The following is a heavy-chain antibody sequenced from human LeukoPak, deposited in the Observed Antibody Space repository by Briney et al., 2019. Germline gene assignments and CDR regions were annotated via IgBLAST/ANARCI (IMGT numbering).Heavy chain of an antibody. CDR3: ARDLGNYDFWSGYSHY. V-gene: IGHV1-69*13. D-gene: IGHD3-3*01. CDR1: GGTFSSYA. J-gene: IGHJ4*02. Sequence: SVKVSCKASGGTFSSYAISWVRQAPGQGLEWMGGIIPIFGTANYAQKFQGRVTITADESTSTAYVELSSLRSEDTAVYYCARDLGNYDFWSGYSHYWGQGTLVTVSS. CDR2: IIPIFGTA.